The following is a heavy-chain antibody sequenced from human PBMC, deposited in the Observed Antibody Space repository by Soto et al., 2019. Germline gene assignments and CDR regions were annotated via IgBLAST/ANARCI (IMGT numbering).Heavy chain of an antibody. D-gene: IGHD3-9*01. J-gene: IGHJ6*02. CDR3: AKDHNDMSPDYYYYYGMDV. Sequence: QVQLVESGGGVVQPGRSLRLSCAASGFTFSSYGMHWVRQAPGKGLEWVAVISYDGSNKYYADSVKGRFTISRDNSKNTLYLQMNSLRAEDTAVYYCAKDHNDMSPDYYYYYGMDVWGQGPTVTVSS. CDR2: ISYDGSNK. V-gene: IGHV3-30*18. CDR1: GFTFSSYG.